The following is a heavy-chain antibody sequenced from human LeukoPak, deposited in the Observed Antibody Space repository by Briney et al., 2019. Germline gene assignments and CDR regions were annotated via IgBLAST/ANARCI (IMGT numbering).Heavy chain of an antibody. CDR1: GGSISSGSYY. D-gene: IGHD6-25*01. Sequence: SQTLSLTCTVSGGSISSGSYYWSWIRQPAGKGLEWIGRIYTSGSTNYNPSLKSRVTISVDTSKNQFSLKPSSVTAADTAVYYCAGSGGRDWYFDLWGRGTLVTVSS. CDR3: AGSGGRDWYFDL. CDR2: IYTSGST. J-gene: IGHJ2*01. V-gene: IGHV4-61*02.